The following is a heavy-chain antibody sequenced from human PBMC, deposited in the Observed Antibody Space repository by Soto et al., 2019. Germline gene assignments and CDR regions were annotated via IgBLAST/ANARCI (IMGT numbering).Heavy chain of an antibody. J-gene: IGHJ6*02. Sequence: QVQLVQSGAEVKKPGASVKVSCKASGYTFTSYGISWVRQAPGQGLEWMGWISAYNGNTNYAQKLQGRVTMTTDTSTSTAYMELRSLRSDDTAVYYCARGGSGGDYGDYETGTDVNYYYYGMDVWGQGTTVTVSS. CDR1: GYTFTSYG. V-gene: IGHV1-18*01. CDR2: ISAYNGNT. D-gene: IGHD4-17*01. CDR3: ARGGSGGDYGDYETGTDVNYYYYGMDV.